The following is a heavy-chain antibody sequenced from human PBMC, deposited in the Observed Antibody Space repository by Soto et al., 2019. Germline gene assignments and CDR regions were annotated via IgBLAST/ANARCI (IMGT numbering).Heavy chain of an antibody. J-gene: IGHJ3*02. V-gene: IGHV3-23*01. CDR2: SSGSGGST. Sequence: GGSLRLSCAASGLTFSSYAMSWVRRAPGKGLEWVSASSGSGGSTYCADSVKGRFTISRDNSKNTLYLQMNSLRAEDTAVYYCATFPQEQWLLDHALDIWGQGTMVTVSS. D-gene: IGHD6-19*01. CDR1: GLTFSSYA. CDR3: ATFPQEQWLLDHALDI.